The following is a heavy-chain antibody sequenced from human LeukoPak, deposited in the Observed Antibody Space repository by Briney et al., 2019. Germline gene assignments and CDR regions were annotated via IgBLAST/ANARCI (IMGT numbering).Heavy chain of an antibody. V-gene: IGHV4-59*01. J-gene: IGHJ4*02. CDR2: IYYSGST. Sequence: SETLSLTCTVSGGSISSYYWSWIRQPPGKGLEWIGYIYYSGSTNYNPSLKSRVTISVDTSKNQFSLKLSSVTAADTAVYYCARERARYYFDYWGQGTLVTVSP. CDR1: GGSISSYY. CDR3: ARERARYYFDY.